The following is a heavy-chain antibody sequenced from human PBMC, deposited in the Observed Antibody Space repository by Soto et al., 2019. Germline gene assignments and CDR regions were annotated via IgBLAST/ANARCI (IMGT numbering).Heavy chain of an antibody. CDR3: AKDYSVVVPAATVAY. D-gene: IGHD2-2*01. V-gene: IGHV3-30*18. J-gene: IGHJ4*02. Sequence: QVQLVESGGGVVQPGRSLRLSCAASGFTFSSYGMHWVRQAPGKGLEWVAVISYDGSNKYYADSVKGRFTISRDNSKNTLYMQMNSLRAEDTAVYYCAKDYSVVVPAATVAYWGQGTLVTVSS. CDR1: GFTFSSYG. CDR2: ISYDGSNK.